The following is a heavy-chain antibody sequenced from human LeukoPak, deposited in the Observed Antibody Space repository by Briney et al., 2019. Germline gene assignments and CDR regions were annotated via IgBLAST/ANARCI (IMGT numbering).Heavy chain of an antibody. J-gene: IGHJ4*02. CDR2: ISWNSGSI. CDR1: GFTFDDYA. CDR3: ARGNGNGYSSSSIPRRFDY. V-gene: IGHV3-9*01. D-gene: IGHD6-13*01. Sequence: GGSLRLSCAASGFTFDDYAMHWVRQAPGKGLEWVSGISWNSGSIGYADSVKGRFTISRDNAKNSLYLQMNSLRAEDTAVYYCARGNGNGYSSSSIPRRFDYWGQGTLVTVSS.